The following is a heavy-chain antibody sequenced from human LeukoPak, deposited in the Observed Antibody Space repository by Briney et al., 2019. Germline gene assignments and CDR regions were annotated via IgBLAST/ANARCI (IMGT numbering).Heavy chain of an antibody. J-gene: IGHJ3*02. CDR1: GFTVSSHY. Sequence: GGSLRLSCTVSGFTVSSHYITWVRQAPGKGLEWVSLIYSGGAIYYADSVRGRFTLSRDNSKNTVYLQTNSLRVEDTAMYYCANVGAFNIWGQGTMVTVSS. CDR2: IYSGGAI. CDR3: ANVGAFNI. V-gene: IGHV3-66*01.